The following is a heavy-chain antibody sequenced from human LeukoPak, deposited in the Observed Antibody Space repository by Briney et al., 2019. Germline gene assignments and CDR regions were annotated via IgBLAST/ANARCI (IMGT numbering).Heavy chain of an antibody. CDR3: AREAGYYDSSGYYFPRPEFDY. CDR2: IYHSGST. V-gene: IGHV4-38-2*02. D-gene: IGHD3-22*01. Sequence: SETLSPTCTVSGYSISSGYYWGWIRQPPGKGLEWIGSIYHSGSTYYNPSLKSRVTISVDTSKNQFSLKLSSVTAADTAVYYCAREAGYYDSSGYYFPRPEFDYWGQGTLVTVSS. J-gene: IGHJ4*02. CDR1: GYSISSGYY.